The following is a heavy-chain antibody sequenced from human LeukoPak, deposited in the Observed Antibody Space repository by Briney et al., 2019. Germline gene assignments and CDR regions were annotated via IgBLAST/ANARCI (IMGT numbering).Heavy chain of an antibody. J-gene: IGHJ3*02. V-gene: IGHV3-23*01. CDR1: GFTFSSYG. CDR2: ISGSGGST. D-gene: IGHD2-15*01. Sequence: SGGSLRLSCAASGFTFSSYGMHWVRQAPGKGLEWVSAISGSGGSTYYADSVKGRFTISRDNSKNTLYLQMNSLRAEDTAVYYCAKGDYCSGGSCYGAFDIWGQGTMVTVSS. CDR3: AKGDYCSGGSCYGAFDI.